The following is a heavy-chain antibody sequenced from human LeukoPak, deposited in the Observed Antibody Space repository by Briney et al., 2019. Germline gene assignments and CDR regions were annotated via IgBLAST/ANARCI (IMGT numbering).Heavy chain of an antibody. CDR1: GGSFSGYY. CDR2: INHSGST. D-gene: IGHD4/OR15-4a*01. CDR3: ARAANAVLTRGLDY. V-gene: IGHV4-34*01. J-gene: IGHJ4*02. Sequence: PSETLSLTCAVYGGSFSGYYSSWIRQPPGKGLEWIGEINHSGSTNYNPSLKSRVTISVDTSKNQFSLKLSSVTAADTAVYYCARAANAVLTRGLDYWGQGTLVTVSS.